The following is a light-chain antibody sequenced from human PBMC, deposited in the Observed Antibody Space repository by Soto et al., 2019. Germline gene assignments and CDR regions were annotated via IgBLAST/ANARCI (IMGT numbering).Light chain of an antibody. V-gene: IGKV3-15*01. CDR1: QSVSSN. CDR2: GAS. J-gene: IGKJ5*01. Sequence: EIVLTHSPCTLSLSPVERATLSCSASQSVSSNLAWYQQKPGQAPRLLIYGASTRATGIPARFSGSGSGTEFTLTISSLQSEDFAVYYCQQYNNWPFSITFGQGTRLEIK. CDR3: QQYNNWPFSIT.